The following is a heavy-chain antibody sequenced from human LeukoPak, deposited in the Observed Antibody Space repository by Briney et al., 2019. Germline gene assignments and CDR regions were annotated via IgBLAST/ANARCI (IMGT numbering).Heavy chain of an antibody. D-gene: IGHD1-26*01. Sequence: GGSPRLSCAASGFNFNSYTMHWVRQAPGKGLEWVAVISYDGGDKFYADSVKGRFTISRDNSKSTLYLEMNNLRTEDTAVYFCVRSWKLLQNFDSWGQGTLVTVSS. CDR1: GFNFNSYT. CDR3: VRSWKLLQNFDS. V-gene: IGHV3-30*04. CDR2: ISYDGGDK. J-gene: IGHJ4*02.